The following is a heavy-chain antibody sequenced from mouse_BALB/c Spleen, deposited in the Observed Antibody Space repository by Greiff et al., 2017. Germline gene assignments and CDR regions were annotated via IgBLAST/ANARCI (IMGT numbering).Heavy chain of an antibody. CDR1: GYTFTSYV. CDR2: INPYNDGT. Sequence: EVKLMESGPELVKPGASVKMSCKASGYTFTSYVMHWVKQKPGQGLEWIGYINPYNDGTKYNEKFKGKATLTSDKSSSTAYMELSSLTSEDSAVYYCARCYGNPFYAMDYWGQGTSVTVSS. J-gene: IGHJ4*01. V-gene: IGHV1-14*01. D-gene: IGHD2-1*01. CDR3: ARCYGNPFYAMDY.